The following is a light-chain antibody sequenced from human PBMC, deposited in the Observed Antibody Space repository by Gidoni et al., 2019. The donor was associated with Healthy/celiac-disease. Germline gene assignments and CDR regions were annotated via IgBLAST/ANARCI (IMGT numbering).Light chain of an antibody. J-gene: IGKJ4*01. CDR2: GAS. Sequence: EIVLTQSPGTLSLSPAERATPSCRASQSVSSSYLAWYQQKPGQAPRLLFYGASSRATGIPDRFSGSGSGTDFTLTISRLEPEDFAVYYWQQYGSFFGGGTKVEIK. V-gene: IGKV3-20*01. CDR3: QQYGSF. CDR1: QSVSSSY.